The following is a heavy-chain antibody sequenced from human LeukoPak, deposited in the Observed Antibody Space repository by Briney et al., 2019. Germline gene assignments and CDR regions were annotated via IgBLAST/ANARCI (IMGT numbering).Heavy chain of an antibody. CDR2: ISYDGNNK. D-gene: IGHD6-13*01. Sequence: PGRSLRLSCAASGFALSSYNMHWVRKAPGKGLEWVAVISYDGNNKHYADSVKGRLTISRDNSKNTLYLQMNSLRPEDTAVYYCAKDRSSSWSLDYWGQGTLITVSS. CDR3: AKDRSSSWSLDY. V-gene: IGHV3-30*18. CDR1: GFALSSYN. J-gene: IGHJ4*02.